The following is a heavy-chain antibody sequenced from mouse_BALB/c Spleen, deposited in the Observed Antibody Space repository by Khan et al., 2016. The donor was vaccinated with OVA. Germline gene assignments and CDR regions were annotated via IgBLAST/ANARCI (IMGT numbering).Heavy chain of an antibody. D-gene: IGHD2-3*01. CDR1: GFNIKDYY. Sequence: VQLKESGAELVRPGALVNLSCKASGFNIKDYYMHWVKQRPEQGLVWIGRIDPENGNTIYDPKFQGKASITSDTSYNTAYLQLSSLTSEDTDVDYCARDGYTPWYAYWGQGTLVTVSA. CDR3: ARDGYTPWYAY. J-gene: IGHJ3*01. CDR2: IDPENGNT. V-gene: IGHV14-1*02.